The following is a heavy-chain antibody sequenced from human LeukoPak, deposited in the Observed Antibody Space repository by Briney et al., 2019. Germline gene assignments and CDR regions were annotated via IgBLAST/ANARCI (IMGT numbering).Heavy chain of an antibody. Sequence: GSLRLSCAASGFTFSWCTMNWVRHAAGKGLELVSIISSSSSYIYYADSVKGRFTISRDNAKNSLYLQMNSLRAEDTAVYYCARTVVGATTAAFDIWGQGTMVTVSS. CDR1: GFTFSWCT. V-gene: IGHV3-21*01. J-gene: IGHJ3*02. CDR2: ISSSSSYI. D-gene: IGHD1-26*01. CDR3: ARTVVGATTAAFDI.